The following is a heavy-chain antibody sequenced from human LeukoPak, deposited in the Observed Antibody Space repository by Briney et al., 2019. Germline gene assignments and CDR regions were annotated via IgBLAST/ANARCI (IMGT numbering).Heavy chain of an antibody. V-gene: IGHV3-21*01. D-gene: IGHD2/OR15-2a*01. CDR2: ISSSSSYI. CDR3: ARGGVGPFLFWY. Sequence: GGSLRLSCAASGFTFSSYEMNWVRQAPGKGLEWVSSISSSSSYIYYADSVKGRFTISRDNAKNSLYLQMSSLRAEDTAVYYCARGGVGPFLFWYWGQGTLVTVSS. CDR1: GFTFSSYE. J-gene: IGHJ4*02.